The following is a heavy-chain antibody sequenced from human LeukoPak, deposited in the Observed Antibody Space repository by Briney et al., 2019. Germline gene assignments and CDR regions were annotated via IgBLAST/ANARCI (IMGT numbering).Heavy chain of an antibody. CDR1: GGSISSSSYY. D-gene: IGHD6-13*01. CDR3: ASENSAAAGTVR. Sequence: PSGTLSLTCTVSGGSISSSSYYWGWIRQPPGKGLEWIGSIYYSGSTYYNPSLKSRVTISVDTSKNQFSLKLSSVTAADTAVYYCASENSAAAGTVRWGQGTLVTVSS. J-gene: IGHJ4*02. V-gene: IGHV4-39*07. CDR2: IYYSGST.